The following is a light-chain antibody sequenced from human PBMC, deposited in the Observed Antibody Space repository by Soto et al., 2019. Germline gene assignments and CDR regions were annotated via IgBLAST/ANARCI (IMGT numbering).Light chain of an antibody. CDR2: AES. CDR3: QKYNSAPYT. Sequence: DIQMTQSPSSLSASVGDRVTITCRASQGISNYLAWYQQKPGKVPKLLVYAESTLQSGVPYRFSRSGSGKDFTHTISSLQPEDVATNYFQKYNSAPYTFGQGTKLEIK. CDR1: QGISNY. J-gene: IGKJ2*01. V-gene: IGKV1-27*01.